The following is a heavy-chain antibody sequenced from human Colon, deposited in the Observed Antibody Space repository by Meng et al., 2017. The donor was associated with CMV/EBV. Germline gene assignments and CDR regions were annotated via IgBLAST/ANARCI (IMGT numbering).Heavy chain of an antibody. D-gene: IGHD3-22*01. V-gene: IGHV3-66*02. CDR1: GFSISYAW. CDR2: VLGTGPT. CDR3: ARPRGTYYYDSGMDV. Sequence: GESLKISCAASGFSISYAWMMWVRQAPGKGLEWVSTVLGTGPTYYADSVQGRFTISRDISENTLYLEMNNLTPEDTAVYYCARPRGTYYYDSGMDVWGQGTTVTVSS. J-gene: IGHJ6*02.